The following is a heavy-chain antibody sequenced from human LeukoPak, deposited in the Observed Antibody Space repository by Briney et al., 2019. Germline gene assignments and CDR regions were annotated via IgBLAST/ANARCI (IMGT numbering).Heavy chain of an antibody. V-gene: IGHV3-21*01. Sequence: TGGSLRLSCAASGFTFSSYSMNWVRQAPGKGLEWVSSISSSSSYIHYADSVKGRFTISRDNAKNSLYLQMNSLRAEDTAVYYCARPGGSSWFLDYWGQGTLVTVSS. CDR2: ISSSSSYI. D-gene: IGHD6-13*01. J-gene: IGHJ4*02. CDR1: GFTFSSYS. CDR3: ARPGGSSWFLDY.